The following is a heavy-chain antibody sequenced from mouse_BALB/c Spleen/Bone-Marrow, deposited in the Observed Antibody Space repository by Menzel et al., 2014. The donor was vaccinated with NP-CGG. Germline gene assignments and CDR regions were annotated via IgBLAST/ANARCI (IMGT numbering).Heavy chain of an antibody. CDR1: GYSFTDYI. D-gene: IGHD4-1*01. J-gene: IGHJ1*01. CDR2: INPYYSST. V-gene: IGHV1-39*01. Sequence: HLQQPGPEVVKPGASVKISCKASGYSFTDYIILWVKQSHGRSLEWIGNINPYYSSTGYNLKFKGKATLTVDKSSTTAYMQLNSLTSEDSAVYYCARAVTGTWYFDVWGAATTVTVTS. CDR3: ARAVTGTWYFDV.